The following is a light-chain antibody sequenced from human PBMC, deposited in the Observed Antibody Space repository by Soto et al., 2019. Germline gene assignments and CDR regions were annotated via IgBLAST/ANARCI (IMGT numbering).Light chain of an antibody. CDR1: SSDVGGYNY. CDR3: SSYTSSSTLYV. Sequence: QSVLTQPASVSGSPGQSITISCTGTSSDVGGYNYVSWYQLHPGKAPKLMIYEVSNRPSGVSNRFSGSKSGNTASLTISGLQAEDEADYYCSSYTSSSTLYVFGTGTKLTVL. J-gene: IGLJ1*01. CDR2: EVS. V-gene: IGLV2-14*01.